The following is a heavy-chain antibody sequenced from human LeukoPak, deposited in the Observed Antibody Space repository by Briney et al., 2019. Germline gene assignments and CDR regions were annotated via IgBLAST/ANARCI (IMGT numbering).Heavy chain of an antibody. D-gene: IGHD5-12*01. V-gene: IGHV3-11*04. Sequence: GGSLRLSCAASGFTFSDYHMSWIRQAPGKGLEWVSYISSSGSTIYYADSVKGRFTISRDNAKNSLYLQMNSLRAEDTAVYYCARDIVATIKDYWGQGTLVTVSS. CDR1: GFTFSDYH. J-gene: IGHJ4*02. CDR2: ISSSGSTI. CDR3: ARDIVATIKDY.